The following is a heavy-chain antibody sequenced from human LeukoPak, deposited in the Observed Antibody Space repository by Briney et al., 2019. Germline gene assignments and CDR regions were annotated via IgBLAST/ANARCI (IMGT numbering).Heavy chain of an antibody. V-gene: IGHV3-73*01. D-gene: IGHD6-13*01. Sequence: GGSLRLSCAASGFTFSGSAMHWVRQASGKGLEWVGRIRSKANSYATAYAASVKGRFTISRDDSKNTAYLQMNSLKTEDTAVYYCAKGGSSSWYYFDYWGQGTLVTVSS. CDR3: AKGGSSSWYYFDY. CDR2: IRSKANSYAT. J-gene: IGHJ4*02. CDR1: GFTFSGSA.